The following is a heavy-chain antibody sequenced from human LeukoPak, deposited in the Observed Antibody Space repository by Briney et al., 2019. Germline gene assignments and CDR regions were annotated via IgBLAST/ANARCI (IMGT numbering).Heavy chain of an antibody. J-gene: IGHJ6*02. CDR3: ARVDGTAYYAMDV. CDR2: IYYSGSI. V-gene: IGHV4-59*01. Sequence: PSETPSLTCTVSGDSISNYYWSWIRQPPGKGLEWIGFIYYSGSINYSPSLKSRVTISVDTSKNQFSLRLNSVTAADTAVYYCARVDGTAYYAMDVWGQGTTVTVSS. CDR1: GDSISNYY. D-gene: IGHD2-21*02.